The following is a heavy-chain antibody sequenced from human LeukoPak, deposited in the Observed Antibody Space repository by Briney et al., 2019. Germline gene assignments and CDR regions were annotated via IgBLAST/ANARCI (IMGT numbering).Heavy chain of an antibody. J-gene: IGHJ4*02. CDR1: GGSISSYY. CDR2: IYYSGST. D-gene: IGHD4-17*01. CDR3: ARERAVTTYYYFDY. V-gene: IGHV4-59*01. Sequence: SETLSLTCTVSGGSISSYYWSWIRQPPGKGLEWIGYIYYSGSTNYNPSLKSRVTISVDTSKNQFSLKLSSVTAADTAVYYCARERAVTTYYYFDYWGQGTLVTVSS.